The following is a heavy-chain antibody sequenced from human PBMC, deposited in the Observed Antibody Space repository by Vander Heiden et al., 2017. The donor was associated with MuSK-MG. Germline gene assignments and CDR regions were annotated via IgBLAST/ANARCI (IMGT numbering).Heavy chain of an antibody. V-gene: IGHV3-30*02. CDR3: AKGGYYDYVWGSYLAF. J-gene: IGHJ4*02. CDR2: IRYDGSNK. Sequence: QVQLVESGGGVVQPGGSLRLSCAASGFTFSSYGMHWVRQAPGKGLEWVAFIRYDGSNKYYADSVKGRFTISRDNSKNTLYLQMNSLRAEDTAVYYCAKGGYYDYVWGSYLAFWGQGTLVTVSS. D-gene: IGHD3-16*02. CDR1: GFTFSSYG.